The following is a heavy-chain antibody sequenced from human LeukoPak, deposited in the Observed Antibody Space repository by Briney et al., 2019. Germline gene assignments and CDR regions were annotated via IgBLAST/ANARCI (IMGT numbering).Heavy chain of an antibody. J-gene: IGHJ4*02. CDR3: ARDTYCSGGSCLRDY. D-gene: IGHD2-15*01. V-gene: IGHV3-20*04. Sequence: GGSLRPSCAASGFTFDDYGMSWVRQAPGEGLEWVSGINWSGRSTGYAESVKGRFTISRDNAKNSLYLQMNSLRAEDTALYYCARDTYCSGGSCLRDYWGQGTLVTVSS. CDR2: INWSGRST. CDR1: GFTFDDYG.